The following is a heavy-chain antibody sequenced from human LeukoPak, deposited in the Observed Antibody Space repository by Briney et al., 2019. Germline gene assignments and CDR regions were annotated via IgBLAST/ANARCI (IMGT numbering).Heavy chain of an antibody. CDR1: GFTFSSYG. J-gene: IGHJ3*02. Sequence: PGGSLRLSCAASGFTFSSYGMHWVRQAPGKGLEWVALISNDGSNKFYADSVKGRFTISRDNSKNTLYLQMNSLRAEDTAVYYCAKGVYDSSGYYPNDALDIWGQETMVTVSS. CDR2: ISNDGSNK. CDR3: AKGVYDSSGYYPNDALDI. D-gene: IGHD3-22*01. V-gene: IGHV3-30*18.